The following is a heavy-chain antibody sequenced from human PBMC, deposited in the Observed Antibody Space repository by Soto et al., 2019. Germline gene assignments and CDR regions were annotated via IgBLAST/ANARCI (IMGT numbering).Heavy chain of an antibody. CDR1: GFTFSSYA. CDR3: ASAAREYYYYGMDV. CDR2: ISGSGGST. Sequence: EVQLLESGGGLVQXGGSLRLSCAASGFTFSSYAMSWVRQAPGKGLEWVSAISGSGGSTYYADSVKGRFTITRDNSKNTLYLQMNSLRAEDTAVYYCASAAREYYYYGMDVWGQGTTVTVSS. V-gene: IGHV3-23*01. J-gene: IGHJ6*02.